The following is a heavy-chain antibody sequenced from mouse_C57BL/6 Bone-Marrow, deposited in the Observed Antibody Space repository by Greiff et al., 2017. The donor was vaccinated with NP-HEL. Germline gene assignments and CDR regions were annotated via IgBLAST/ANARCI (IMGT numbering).Heavy chain of an antibody. CDR2: INPNNGGT. V-gene: IGHV1-18*01. J-gene: IGHJ1*03. D-gene: IGHD1-1*01. Sequence: VQLQQSGPELVKPGASVKIPCKASGYTFTDYNMDWVKQSHGKSLEWIGDINPNNGGTIYNQKFKGKATLTVDKSSSTAYMELRSLTSEDTAVYYCARRGRYGSSDGYFDVWGTGTTVTVSS. CDR3: ARRGRYGSSDGYFDV. CDR1: GYTFTDYN.